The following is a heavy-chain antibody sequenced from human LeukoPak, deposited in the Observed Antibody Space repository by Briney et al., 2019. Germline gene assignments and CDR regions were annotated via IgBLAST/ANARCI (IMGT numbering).Heavy chain of an antibody. V-gene: IGHV1-58*01. D-gene: IGHD7-27*01. J-gene: IGHJ4*02. CDR3: AADDGRGEYYFDY. CDR1: GFTFTSSA. CDR2: IVVGSGNT. Sequence: SVKVSCMASGFTFTSSAVQWVRQARGQRLEWIGWIVVGSGNTNYAQKFQERVTITRDMSTSTAYMELSSLRSEDTAVYYCAADDGRGEYYFDYWGQGTLVTVSS.